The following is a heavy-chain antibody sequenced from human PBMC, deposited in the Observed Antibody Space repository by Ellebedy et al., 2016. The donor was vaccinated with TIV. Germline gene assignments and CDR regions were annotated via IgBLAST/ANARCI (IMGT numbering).Heavy chain of an antibody. V-gene: IGHV3-48*04. CDR1: GFPFSTYS. J-gene: IGHJ6*02. Sequence: ETLSLTCAASGFPFSTYSMNWVRQAPGKGLEWVSYISSSSATIHYADSVKGRFTISRDNAKNLVFLQMNSLRAEDTAVYYCARVTGYSSTWYLGYYYYGLDVWGQGTAVIVSS. CDR2: ISSSSATI. CDR3: ARVTGYSSTWYLGYYYYGLDV. D-gene: IGHD6-13*01.